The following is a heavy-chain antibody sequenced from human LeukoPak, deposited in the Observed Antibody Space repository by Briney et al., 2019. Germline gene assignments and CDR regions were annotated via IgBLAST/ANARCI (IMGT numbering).Heavy chain of an antibody. J-gene: IGHJ6*02. CDR3: ARVLRQWLAPYYYGMDV. V-gene: IGHV4-34*01. CDR2: INHSGST. CDR1: GGSFSGYY. D-gene: IGHD6-19*01. Sequence: SETLSLTCAVYGGSFSGYYWSWIRQPPGKGLEWIGEINHSGSTNYNPSLKSRVTKSVDTSKNQFSLKLSSVTAADTAVYYCARVLRQWLAPYYYGMDVWGQGTTVTVSS.